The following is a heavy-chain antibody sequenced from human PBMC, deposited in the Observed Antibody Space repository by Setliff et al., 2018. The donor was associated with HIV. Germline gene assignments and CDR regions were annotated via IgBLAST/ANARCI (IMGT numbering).Heavy chain of an antibody. CDR1: GHTFNNYD. CDR3: ASGKGVGGVIITGGLDV. D-gene: IGHD3-10*01. CDR2: MNPNTGVA. V-gene: IGHV1-8*01. Sequence: ASVKVSCKASGHTFNNYDIHWVRRATGQGLEWMGWMNPNTGVAGYALKFHGRVTMTRDISISTAYMELSSLTSEDTAVYWCASGKGVGGVIITGGLDVWGKGTTVTVSS. J-gene: IGHJ6*04.